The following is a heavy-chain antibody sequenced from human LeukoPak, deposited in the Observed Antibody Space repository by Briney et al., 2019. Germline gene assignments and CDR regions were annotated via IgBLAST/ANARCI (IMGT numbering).Heavy chain of an antibody. CDR1: GFTVSSNY. J-gene: IGHJ4*02. D-gene: IGHD2-15*01. CDR3: ARYCSGGSCYTPDFDY. V-gene: IGHV3-53*01. CDR2: IYSGGST. Sequence: GGSLRLSCAASGFTVSSNYMSWVRQAPGKGLEWVSVIYSGGSTYYADSVKGRFTISRDNSKNTLYLQMNSLRAEDTAVYYCARYCSGGSCYTPDFDYWGQGTLVTVSS.